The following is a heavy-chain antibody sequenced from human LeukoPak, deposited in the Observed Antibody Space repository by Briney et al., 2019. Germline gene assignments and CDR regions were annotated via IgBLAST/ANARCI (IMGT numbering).Heavy chain of an antibody. J-gene: IGHJ3*02. CDR3: ARRGTVNAFDI. Sequence: SETLSLTCTVSGYSISSGYYWGWIRQPPGKGLEWIGSIYHSGSTYYNPSLKSRVTISVDTSKNQFSLKLSSVTAADTAVYYCARRGTVNAFDIWGQGTMVTVSS. CDR2: IYHSGST. D-gene: IGHD1/OR15-1a*01. CDR1: GYSISSGYY. V-gene: IGHV4-38-2*02.